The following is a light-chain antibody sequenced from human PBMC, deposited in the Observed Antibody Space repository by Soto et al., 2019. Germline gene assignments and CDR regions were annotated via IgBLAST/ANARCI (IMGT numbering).Light chain of an antibody. V-gene: IGLV2-14*01. Sequence: QSVLTQPASVPGSPGQSITISCTGTSSDVGGYNYVSWYQQHPGKAPKLMIYDVSNRPSGVSNRFSGSKSGNTASLTISGLQAEDEADYYCSSYTSSSTVFGGGTKVTVL. J-gene: IGLJ2*01. CDR2: DVS. CDR1: SSDVGGYNY. CDR3: SSYTSSSTV.